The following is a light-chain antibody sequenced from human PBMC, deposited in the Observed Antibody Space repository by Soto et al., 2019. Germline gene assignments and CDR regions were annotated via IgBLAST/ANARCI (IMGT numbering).Light chain of an antibody. CDR3: CSYAATSTWV. Sequence: QSVLTQPASMSGSPGQSITISCTGTSSDLGSYNLVSWYQQHPGTAPKLMIYEDNKRPSGVSNRFSGSKSGNTASLTISGLQTEDEADYYCCSYAATSTWVFGGGTKVTVL. CDR1: SSDLGSYNL. J-gene: IGLJ3*02. CDR2: EDN. V-gene: IGLV2-23*01.